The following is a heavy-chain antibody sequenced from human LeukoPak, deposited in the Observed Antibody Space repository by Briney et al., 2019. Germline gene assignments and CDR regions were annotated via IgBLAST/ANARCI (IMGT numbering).Heavy chain of an antibody. CDR1: GLTFSSYG. V-gene: IGHV3-30*18. CDR2: ISYDGSNK. Sequence: GGSLRLSCAASGLTFSSYGMHWVRQAPGKGLEWVAVISYDGSNKYYADSVKGRFTISRDNSKNTLYLQMNSLRAEDTAVYYCAKDSLRSVAGMSGFDYWGQGTLVTVSS. J-gene: IGHJ4*02. D-gene: IGHD6-19*01. CDR3: AKDSLRSVAGMSGFDY.